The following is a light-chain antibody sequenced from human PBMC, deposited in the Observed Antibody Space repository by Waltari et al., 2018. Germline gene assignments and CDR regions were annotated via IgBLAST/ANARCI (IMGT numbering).Light chain of an antibody. Sequence: QSALTQPASVSGSTGQSITISCTANIIDVGGYNYVSWYQQHHGKVPNLMIYDVSRRSSGIAIRFSASKSGKTASLTISGLHAEDEAYYYCASYTRSTFTWVFGGGTKLTFL. CDR1: IIDVGGYNY. CDR3: ASYTRSTFTWV. V-gene: IGLV2-14*03. CDR2: DVS. J-gene: IGLJ3*02.